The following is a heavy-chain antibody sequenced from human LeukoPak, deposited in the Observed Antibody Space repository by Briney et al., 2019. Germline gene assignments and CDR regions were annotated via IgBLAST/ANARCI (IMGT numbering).Heavy chain of an antibody. Sequence: GGSLRLSCAASGFTFSSYAMSWVRQAPGKGLEWVSSISDSGDTTYFADSVKGRFTISRDNPKNTLYLQMNSLRAEDTAVYYCSRWDSSTWTSDHFDYWGQGTLVTVSS. J-gene: IGHJ4*02. CDR2: ISDSGDTT. CDR1: GFTFSSYA. CDR3: SRWDSSTWTSDHFDY. V-gene: IGHV3-23*01. D-gene: IGHD6-13*01.